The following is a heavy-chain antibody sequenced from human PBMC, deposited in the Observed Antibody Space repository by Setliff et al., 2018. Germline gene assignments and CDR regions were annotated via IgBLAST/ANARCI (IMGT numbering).Heavy chain of an antibody. J-gene: IGHJ4*02. Sequence: PGGSLRLSCAASGFTFSSYSMNWVRQAPGKGPEWVSSISSSSSYIYYADSVKGRFTISRDNAKNSLYLQMNSLRAEDTAVYYCARGVSSGWYSHWGQGTLVTVSS. CDR2: ISSSSSYI. D-gene: IGHD6-19*01. CDR3: ARGVSSGWYSH. CDR1: GFTFSSYS. V-gene: IGHV3-21*01.